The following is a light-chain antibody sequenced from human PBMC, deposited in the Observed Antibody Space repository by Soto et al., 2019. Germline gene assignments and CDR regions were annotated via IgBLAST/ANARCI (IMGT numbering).Light chain of an antibody. CDR2: GAF. CDR1: QSVSSN. Sequence: EIVMTQSPATLSVSPGERATLSCRASQSVSSNLAWYQQKPGQAPRLLIYGAFTRATGIPARFSGSGSGTEFTLTISRLQSEDFAVYYCQQYKNWTYTFGQGTKLEIK. V-gene: IGKV3-15*01. CDR3: QQYKNWTYT. J-gene: IGKJ2*01.